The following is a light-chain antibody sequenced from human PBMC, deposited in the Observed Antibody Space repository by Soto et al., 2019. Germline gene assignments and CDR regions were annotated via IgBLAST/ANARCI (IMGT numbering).Light chain of an antibody. CDR2: GAS. Sequence: EIVMTQSPASLSVFPGERATLSCRASQSVSSKLAWYQQKPGQAPRLLIYGASTRPTGIPARFSGSGSGTEFTLTINSLQSEDFAVYYCQQYNNWPWTFGQGTKVDIK. CDR1: QSVSSK. V-gene: IGKV3-15*01. CDR3: QQYNNWPWT. J-gene: IGKJ1*01.